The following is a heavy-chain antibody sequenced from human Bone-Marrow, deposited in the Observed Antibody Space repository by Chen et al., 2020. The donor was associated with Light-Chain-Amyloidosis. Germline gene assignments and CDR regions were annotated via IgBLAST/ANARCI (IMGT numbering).Heavy chain of an antibody. CDR3: GREMNLSLTSRKRGLPDY. V-gene: IGHV4-39*02. Sequence: GLVRHSETLSLTCTVSGESVSSTSYYWDWVRQSPGKGLKWIGSVYVTGSAYYNPSLKNRVTLSVDTSKNQFSLKLNSVTAADTAVYYCGREMNLSLTSRKRGLPDYWGQGTLVTVSS. CDR2: VYVTGSA. D-gene: IGHD3-9*01. CDR1: GESVSSTSYY. J-gene: IGHJ4*02.